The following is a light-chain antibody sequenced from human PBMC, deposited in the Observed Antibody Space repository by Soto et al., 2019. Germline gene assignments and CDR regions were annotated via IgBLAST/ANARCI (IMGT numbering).Light chain of an antibody. V-gene: IGKV1-39*01. CDR2: AAS. Sequence: DIQMTQSPSSQSASVGDRVTITCRASQSINSSLNWYQQKTGKAPKLLSYAASSLQIGVPSRFSCSGSETDFTLTITSLHPDDFATYYCQQSFSTPRTVGQGTRVEI. CDR1: QSINSS. CDR3: QQSFSTPRT. J-gene: IGKJ1*01.